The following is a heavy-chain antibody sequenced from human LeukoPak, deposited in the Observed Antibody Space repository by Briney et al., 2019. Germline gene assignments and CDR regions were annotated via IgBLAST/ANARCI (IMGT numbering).Heavy chain of an antibody. CDR2: NYPEESDT. D-gene: IGHD3-10*01. CDR3: VRQRGASGTINHFDP. J-gene: IGHJ5*02. CDR1: GYSLTNYW. Sequence: GESLKISCKTSGYSLTNYWIGWVRPMPGTGLEWVGANYPEESDTRYSPSYQGQVVSSADRSIRPAFLQWNTLKTSDTAMYYCVRQRGASGTINHFDPWGQGTLVTVSS. V-gene: IGHV5-51*01.